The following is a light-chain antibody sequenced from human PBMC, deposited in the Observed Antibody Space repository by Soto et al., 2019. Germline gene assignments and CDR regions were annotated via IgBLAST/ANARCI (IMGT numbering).Light chain of an antibody. Sequence: EIVMTQSPATLSVSPGERATLSCRASQSVSGNLAWYQQKPGQAPRLLIYGASTRATGIPARFSGSGSGTEFTLTISSLQSEDFALYYCQQYNNWLWTFGQGTKVGIK. CDR1: QSVSGN. J-gene: IGKJ1*01. V-gene: IGKV3-15*01. CDR2: GAS. CDR3: QQYNNWLWT.